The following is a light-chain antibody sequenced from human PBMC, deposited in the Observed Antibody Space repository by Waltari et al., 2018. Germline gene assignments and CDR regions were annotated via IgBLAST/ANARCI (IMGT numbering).Light chain of an antibody. CDR1: QSVPTN. J-gene: IGKJ2*01. Sequence: EIVMTQSPDTLSVAPGERVTLSCRASQSVPTNLAWYQQNPGQPPRLRIYVASTRATGVPARFSGSGSGTEFTLTISSLESEDFAVYYCQQYSNWPYTFGQGTKLEIK. CDR3: QQYSNWPYT. CDR2: VAS. V-gene: IGKV3-15*01.